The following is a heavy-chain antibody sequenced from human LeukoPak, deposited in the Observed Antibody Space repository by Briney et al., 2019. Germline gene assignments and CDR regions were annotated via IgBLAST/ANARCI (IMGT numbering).Heavy chain of an antibody. D-gene: IGHD3-3*01. V-gene: IGHV4-34*01. CDR3: ARDLAGDFWSGYYQYYYYYMDV. Sequence: SETLSLTCAVYDGSFSGYYWGWIRQPPGKGLEWIGSIYYSGSTYYNPSLKSRVTISVDTSKNQFSLKLSSVTAADTAVYYCARDLAGDFWSGYYQYYYYYMDVWGKGTTVTVSS. J-gene: IGHJ6*03. CDR1: DGSFSGYY. CDR2: IYYSGST.